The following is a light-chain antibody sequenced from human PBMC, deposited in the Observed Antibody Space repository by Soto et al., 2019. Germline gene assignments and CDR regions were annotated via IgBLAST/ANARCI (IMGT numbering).Light chain of an antibody. CDR2: SAS. CDR3: QQSYDTRMYT. CDR1: QSVTNY. J-gene: IGKJ2*01. Sequence: DIQMTQSPSSLSASVGDRVTITCRASQSVTNYLNWYQQKPGKAPILLIYSASTLQSGVPSRFSGSGSGTDFTLTISTLLPEDFATYFCQQSYDTRMYTFGQGTKLEI. V-gene: IGKV1-39*01.